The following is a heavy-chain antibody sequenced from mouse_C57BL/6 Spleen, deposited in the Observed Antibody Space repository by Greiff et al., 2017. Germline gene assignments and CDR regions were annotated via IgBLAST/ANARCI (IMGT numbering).Heavy chain of an antibody. CDR1: GYTFTSYW. V-gene: IGHV1-50*01. D-gene: IGHD4-1*01. CDR2: IDPSDSYT. Sequence: QVQLQQPGAELVKPGASVKLSCKASGYTFTSYWMQWVKQRPGQGLEWIGEIDPSDSYTNYNQKFKGKATLTVDTSSSTAYMQLSSLTSEDSAVYYCARCLTGVDYWGQGTTLTVSS. J-gene: IGHJ2*01. CDR3: ARCLTGVDY.